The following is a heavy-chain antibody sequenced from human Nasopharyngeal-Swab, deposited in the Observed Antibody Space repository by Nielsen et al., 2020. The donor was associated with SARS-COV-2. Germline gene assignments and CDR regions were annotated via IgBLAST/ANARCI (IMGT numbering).Heavy chain of an antibody. J-gene: IGHJ4*02. V-gene: IGHV4-34*01. D-gene: IGHD5-24*01. Sequence: GSLRLSCAVYGGSFSGYYWSWIRQPPGNGLEWIGEINHRGSTNYNPSLKRRVTISVDTSKNQFSLKLSSVTAADTAVYYCTRKVRRWLQFPWVSDAFDIWGQGTLVTVSS. CDR2: INHRGST. CDR3: TRKVRRWLQFPWVSDAFDI. CDR1: GGSFSGYY.